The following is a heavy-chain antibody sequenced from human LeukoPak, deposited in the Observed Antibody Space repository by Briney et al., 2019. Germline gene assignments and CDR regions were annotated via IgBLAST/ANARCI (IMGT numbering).Heavy chain of an antibody. V-gene: IGHV3-30-3*01. CDR3: AKALREVAVAGIDY. D-gene: IGHD6-19*01. CDR2: ISYDGSNK. J-gene: IGHJ4*02. Sequence: GGSLRLSCAASAFSFSSFAMTWVRQAPGKGLEWVAVISYDGSNKYYADSVKGRFTISRDNSKNTLYLQMNSLRAEDTALYYCAKALREVAVAGIDYWGQGTLVTVSS. CDR1: AFSFSSFA.